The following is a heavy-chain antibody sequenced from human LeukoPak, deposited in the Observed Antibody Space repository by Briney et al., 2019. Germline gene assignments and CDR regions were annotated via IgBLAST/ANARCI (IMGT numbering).Heavy chain of an antibody. CDR2: INHSGST. CDR3: ARAQPPVAIQNSYYYYGMDV. V-gene: IGHV4-34*01. CDR1: GGSFSGYY. D-gene: IGHD2-21*01. Sequence: KPSETLSLTCAVYGGSFSGYYWGWIRQPPGKGLEWIGEINHSGSTNYNPSLKSRVTISVDTSKNQFSLKLSSVTAADTAVYYCARAQPPVAIQNSYYYYGMDVWGQGTTVTVSS. J-gene: IGHJ6*02.